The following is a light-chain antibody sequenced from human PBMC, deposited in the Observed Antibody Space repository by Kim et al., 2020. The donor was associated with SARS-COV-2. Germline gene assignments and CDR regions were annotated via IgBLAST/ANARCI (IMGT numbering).Light chain of an antibody. V-gene: IGKV1-8*01. CDR2: AAS. CDR3: QQYYSYPPT. J-gene: IGKJ4*01. Sequence: AIRITQSPSSLSASTGDRFTITCRASQGISSYLAWYQQKPGKAPKLLIYAASTLQSGVPSRFSGSGSGTDFTLTISCLQSEDFATYYCQQYYSYPPTFGGGTKVDIK. CDR1: QGISSY.